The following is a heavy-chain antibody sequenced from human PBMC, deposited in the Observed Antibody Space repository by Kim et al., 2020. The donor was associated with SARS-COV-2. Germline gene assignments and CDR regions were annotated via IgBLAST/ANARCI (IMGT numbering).Heavy chain of an antibody. CDR1: GGSISSGGYS. CDR3: ARVGGVVGAAD. J-gene: IGHJ4*02. Sequence: SETLSLTCAVSGGSISSGGYSWSWIRQPPGKGLEWIGYIYHSGSTYYNPSLKSRVTISVDRSKNQFSLKLSSVTAADTAVYYCARVGGVVGAADWGQGTLVTVSS. D-gene: IGHD1-26*01. CDR2: IYHSGST. V-gene: IGHV4-30-2*01.